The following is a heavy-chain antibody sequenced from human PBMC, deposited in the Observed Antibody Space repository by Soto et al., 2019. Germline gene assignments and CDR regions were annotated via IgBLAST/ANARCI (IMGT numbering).Heavy chain of an antibody. CDR1: GYSFTIYC. CDR3: ARQTYCSSTSCYTVDS. D-gene: IGHD2-2*02. Sequence: GESLKISCKGSGYSFTIYCIGWVLQMPWKGLEWMGIIYLGDSDTRYSPSFQGQATISADKSISTAYLQWSSLKASDTAMYYCARQTYCSSTSCYTVDSWGQGTLVTVS. J-gene: IGHJ4*02. V-gene: IGHV5-51*01. CDR2: IYLGDSDT.